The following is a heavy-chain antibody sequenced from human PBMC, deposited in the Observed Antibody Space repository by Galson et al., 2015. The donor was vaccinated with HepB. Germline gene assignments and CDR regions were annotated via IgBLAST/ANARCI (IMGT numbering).Heavy chain of an antibody. CDR2: ISAYHGTT. J-gene: IGHJ6*03. CDR1: GYTFTSYA. D-gene: IGHD1-26*01. V-gene: IGHV1-18*01. CDR3: ARDIGISPDSYYYYDMDV. Sequence: SVNVSCEASGYTFTSYAISWVRQAPGPGLERMGWISAYHGTTNYAQSPQGRVSMTTDTSTSTAYMDLRSLRSDDSAVYYCARDIGISPDSYYYYDMDVWGKGTTVTVSS.